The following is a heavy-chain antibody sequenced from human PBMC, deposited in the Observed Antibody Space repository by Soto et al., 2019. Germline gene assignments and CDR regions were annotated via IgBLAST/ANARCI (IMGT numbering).Heavy chain of an antibody. V-gene: IGHV1-18*01. Sequence: QVQLVQSGAEVKKPGASVKVPCKASGYIFSSYAISWVRQAPGQGLEWMGWISGYNGNTNYAQKFQGRVTMTTDTSTNTGYMELRSLRSDDTAVYYCARGVGTSPDFDYWGQGTLVTVSS. CDR1: GYIFSSYA. J-gene: IGHJ4*02. CDR3: ARGVGTSPDFDY. CDR2: ISGYNGNT. D-gene: IGHD2-2*01.